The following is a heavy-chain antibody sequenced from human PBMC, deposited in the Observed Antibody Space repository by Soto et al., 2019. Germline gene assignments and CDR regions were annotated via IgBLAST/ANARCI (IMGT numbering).Heavy chain of an antibody. V-gene: IGHV3-49*03. CDR2: IRSKAYGGST. Sequence: SLRLPCTASRFTLSDYAMSWFRQSPGKGLEWLGFIRSKAYGGSTEYAASVKGRFTISRDDSKSIAYLQLNSLKTEHTAVYYCTRARSSGWYYNGMDVWGQGTTVTVSS. J-gene: IGHJ6*02. CDR3: TRARSSGWYYNGMDV. CDR1: RFTLSDYA. D-gene: IGHD6-19*01.